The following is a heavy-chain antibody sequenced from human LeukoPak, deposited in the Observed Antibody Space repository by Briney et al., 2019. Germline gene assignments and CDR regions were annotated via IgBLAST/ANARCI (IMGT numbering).Heavy chain of an antibody. CDR2: IYTSGST. Sequence: KASETLSLTCTVSGGSISSYYWSWIRQPAGKGLEWIGRIYTSGSTNYNPSLKSRVTMSVDTSKNQFSLKLSSVTAADTAVYYCARVYSSGWYGVWFDPWGQGTLVTVSS. CDR1: GGSISSYY. J-gene: IGHJ5*02. D-gene: IGHD6-19*01. CDR3: ARVYSSGWYGVWFDP. V-gene: IGHV4-4*07.